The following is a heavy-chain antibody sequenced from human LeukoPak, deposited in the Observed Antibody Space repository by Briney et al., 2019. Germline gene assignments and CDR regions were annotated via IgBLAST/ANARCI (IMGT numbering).Heavy chain of an antibody. V-gene: IGHV4-34*01. Sequence: SETLSLTCAVYGGSFSGYYWSWIRQPPGKGLEWIGEINHSGSTNYNPSLKSRVTISVDTSKNEFSLNLTSVTAADTAAYYCARGLASGYPPIPFDYWGQGTLVTVSS. CDR1: GGSFSGYY. D-gene: IGHD3-3*01. CDR3: ARGLASGYPPIPFDY. J-gene: IGHJ4*02. CDR2: INHSGST.